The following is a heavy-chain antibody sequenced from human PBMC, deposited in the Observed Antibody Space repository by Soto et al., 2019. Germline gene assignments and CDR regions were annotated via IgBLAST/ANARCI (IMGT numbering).Heavy chain of an antibody. CDR2: ISWNSGSI. J-gene: IGHJ1*01. V-gene: IGHV3-9*01. CDR3: AKGLYSSGWYEYFQH. D-gene: IGHD6-19*01. CDR1: GFTFDDYA. Sequence: VQLVESGGGLVQPGRSLRLSCAASGFTFDDYAMHWVRQAPGKGLEWVSGISWNSGSIGYADSVKGRFTISRDNAKNSLYLQMNSLRAEDTALYYCAKGLYSSGWYEYFQHWGKGTLVTVSS.